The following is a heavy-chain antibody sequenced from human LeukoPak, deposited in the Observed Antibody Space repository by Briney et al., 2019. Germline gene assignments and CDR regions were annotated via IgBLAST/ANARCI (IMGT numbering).Heavy chain of an antibody. CDR2: INPADSYI. Sequence: GESLKISCQGSGYSLTNYWIGWVRQMPGKGLEWLGNINPADSYITHSPSFQGQVTFSADKSINTAYLQLTSLEASDTAMYYCARHFSSAWFGYWGQGTLVTVSS. V-gene: IGHV5-51*01. J-gene: IGHJ4*02. D-gene: IGHD2-2*01. CDR1: GYSLTNYW. CDR3: ARHFSSAWFGY.